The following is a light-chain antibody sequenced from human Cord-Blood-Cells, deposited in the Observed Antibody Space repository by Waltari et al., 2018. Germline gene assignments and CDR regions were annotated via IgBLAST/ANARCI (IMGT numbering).Light chain of an antibody. J-gene: IGKJ1*01. Sequence: EIVLTQSPATLSLSPGERATLSCRASQSVSSYLAWYQQKPGRAPRLLIYDASNRATGIPARFSGSGSGTDFTLTISSLEPEDFAVYYCQQRSNWTFGQGTKVEIK. V-gene: IGKV3-11*01. CDR3: QQRSNWT. CDR1: QSVSSY. CDR2: DAS.